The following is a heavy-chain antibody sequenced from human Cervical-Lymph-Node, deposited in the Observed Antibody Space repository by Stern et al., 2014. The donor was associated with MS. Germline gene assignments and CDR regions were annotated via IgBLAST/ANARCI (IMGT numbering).Heavy chain of an antibody. CDR3: ARDLSEDYFDY. D-gene: IGHD1-26*01. CDR2: ISSSGIPI. J-gene: IGHJ4*02. CDR1: GFPFSDYY. Sequence: QVQLVESGGGLVKPGGSLRLSCAASGFPFSDYYMSWIRLAPGKGLEWVSYISSSGIPIYYADSVKGRFTISRDNAKNSLYLQMNSLRAEDTAVYYCARDLSEDYFDYWGQGTLVTVSS. V-gene: IGHV3-11*01.